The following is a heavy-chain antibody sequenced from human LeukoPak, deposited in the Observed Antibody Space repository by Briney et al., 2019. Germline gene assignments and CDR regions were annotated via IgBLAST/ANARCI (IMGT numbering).Heavy chain of an antibody. Sequence: PGGSLRLSCAASGFTFSSYAMSWVRQAPGKGLEWVSAISGSGGSTYYADSVKGRFTISRDNSKNTLYLQMNSLRAEDTAVYYCAKAPADYYDSSGYLDYWGQGTLVTVSS. CDR2: ISGSGGST. CDR1: GFTFSSYA. V-gene: IGHV3-23*01. D-gene: IGHD3-22*01. CDR3: AKAPADYYDSSGYLDY. J-gene: IGHJ4*02.